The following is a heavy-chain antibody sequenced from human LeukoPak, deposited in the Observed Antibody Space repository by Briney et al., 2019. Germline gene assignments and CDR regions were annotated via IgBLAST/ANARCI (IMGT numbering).Heavy chain of an antibody. CDR3: ARGAYYYDSSGYLAFDP. J-gene: IGHJ5*02. CDR2: IYYSGST. D-gene: IGHD3-22*01. Sequence: SETLSLTCTVSGGFITSSNSHWGWIRQPPGKGLEWVGTIYYSGSTYYKSSLKSRVTMSVDTSKNQFSLKLSSVTAADTAVYYCARGAYYYDSSGYLAFDPWGQGTLVTVSS. V-gene: IGHV4-39*07. CDR1: GGFITSSNSH.